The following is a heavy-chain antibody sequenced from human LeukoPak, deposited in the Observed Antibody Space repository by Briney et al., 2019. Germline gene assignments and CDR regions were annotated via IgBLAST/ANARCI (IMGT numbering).Heavy chain of an antibody. V-gene: IGHV3-21*04. J-gene: IGHJ4*02. CDR3: AKDSSRAAAYFDE. CDR1: GFTFSSYS. D-gene: IGHD6-13*01. CDR2: ISSSSSYI. Sequence: PGGSLRLSCAASGFTFSSYSMNWVRQAPGKGLEWVSSISSSSSYIYYADSVKGRFTISRDNAKNSLYLQMNSLRTEDTALYYCAKDSSRAAAYFDEWGQGTLVTVSS.